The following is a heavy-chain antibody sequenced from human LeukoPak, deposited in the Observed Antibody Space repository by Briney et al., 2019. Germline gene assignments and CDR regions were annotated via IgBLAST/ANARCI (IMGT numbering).Heavy chain of an antibody. CDR1: GFTFSNYT. Sequence: GGSLRLSCAASGFTFSNYTVNWVRQAPGKGLEWVSSISGSSIYIYYADSVKGRFTISRDNAKNSLYLQMNSLRAEDTAVYYCARDRSSGYYLGYWGQGTLVTVSS. CDR2: ISGSSIYI. D-gene: IGHD3-3*01. CDR3: ARDRSSGYYLGY. V-gene: IGHV3-21*01. J-gene: IGHJ4*02.